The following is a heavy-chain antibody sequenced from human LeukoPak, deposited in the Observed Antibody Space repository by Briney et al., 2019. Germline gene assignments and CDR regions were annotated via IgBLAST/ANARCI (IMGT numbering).Heavy chain of an antibody. Sequence: SGPTLVNPTQTLTLTCTVSGFSLSTRGVGVGWIRQPPGKALEWLALIYWDDDKRYSPSLKSRLTITKDTSNTPVVLTMTNMDPVDTATYYCAHRLRDSANQCYFDYWGQGTLVTVSS. CDR3: AHRLRDSANQCYFDY. V-gene: IGHV2-5*02. J-gene: IGHJ4*02. CDR1: GFSLSTRGVG. D-gene: IGHD3-10*01. CDR2: IYWDDDK.